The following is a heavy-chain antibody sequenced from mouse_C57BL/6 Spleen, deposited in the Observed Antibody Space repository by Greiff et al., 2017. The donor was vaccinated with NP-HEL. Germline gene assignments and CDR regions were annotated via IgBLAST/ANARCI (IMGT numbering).Heavy chain of an antibody. Sequence: VQLQQSGAELAKPGASVKLSCKASGYTFTSYWMHWVKQRPGQGLEWIGYINPSSGYTKYNQKFKDKATLPADKSSSTAYMQLSSLTYEDSAVYYCARVYDYDVGVDYWGQGTTLTVSS. D-gene: IGHD2-4*01. CDR2: INPSSGYT. V-gene: IGHV1-7*01. J-gene: IGHJ2*01. CDR3: ARVYDYDVGVDY. CDR1: GYTFTSYW.